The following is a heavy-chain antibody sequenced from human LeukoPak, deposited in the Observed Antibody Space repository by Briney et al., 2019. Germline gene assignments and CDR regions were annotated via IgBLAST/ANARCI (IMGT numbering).Heavy chain of an antibody. CDR3: AGLNDGPADN. CDR1: GGSISSGGYY. J-gene: IGHJ4*02. V-gene: IGHV4-31*03. Sequence: SQTLSLTCTISGGSISSGGYYWSWIRQHPGKGLEWIAYIYYSGSTYYNPSLKSRVTISVDTSKNQFSLKLSSVTAADTAVYYCAGLNDGPADNWGQGTLVTVSS. CDR2: IYYSGST. D-gene: IGHD3/OR15-3a*01.